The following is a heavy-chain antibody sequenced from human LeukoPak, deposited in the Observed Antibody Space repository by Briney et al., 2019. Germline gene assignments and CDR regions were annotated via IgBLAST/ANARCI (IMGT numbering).Heavy chain of an antibody. D-gene: IGHD3-10*01. CDR2: ISGSGDT. CDR1: GFTFRSHG. Sequence: GGSLRLSCAASGFTFRSHGMSWVRQAPGKGLEWVSAISGSGDTYYADSVKGRFTISRDISKNTLYLQMNSLRAEDTAVYYCAKVESPVRGPLDYWGQGTLVTVSS. V-gene: IGHV3-23*01. CDR3: AKVESPVRGPLDY. J-gene: IGHJ4*02.